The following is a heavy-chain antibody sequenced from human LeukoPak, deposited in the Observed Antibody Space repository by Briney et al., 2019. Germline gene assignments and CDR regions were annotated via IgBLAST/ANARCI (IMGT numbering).Heavy chain of an antibody. D-gene: IGHD4-17*01. V-gene: IGHV4-39*07. CDR3: ASGGIPDYGDYGSWFDP. CDR2: IYYTGTT. CDR1: GGSISSPNNY. Sequence: SETLSLTCTVSGGSISSPNNYWGWIRQPPGKGLEWIGTIYYTGTTYYNPSLTSRVTMSVDTSKNQFSLKPTSVTAADTAVYYCASGGIPDYGDYGSWFDPWGQGTLVTVSS. J-gene: IGHJ5*02.